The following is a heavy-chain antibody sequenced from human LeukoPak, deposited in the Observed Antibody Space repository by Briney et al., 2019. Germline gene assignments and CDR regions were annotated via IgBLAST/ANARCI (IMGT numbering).Heavy chain of an antibody. CDR2: ISSSSSYI. J-gene: IGHJ4*02. CDR1: VLTFSSYW. CDR3: AREDYYDSSGRGVDY. Sequence: GGSLRLTCAASVLTFSSYWMGWVRQAPEKGLEWVSCISSSSSYIYYADSVKGRFTVSRDNAKNSLYLQMNSLRAEDTAVYYCAREDYYDSSGRGVDYWGQGTLVTVSS. V-gene: IGHV3-21*01. D-gene: IGHD3-22*01.